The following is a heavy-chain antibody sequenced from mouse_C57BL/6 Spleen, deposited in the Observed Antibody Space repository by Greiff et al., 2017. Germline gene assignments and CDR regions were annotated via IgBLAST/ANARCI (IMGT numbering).Heavy chain of an antibody. Sequence: EVKLVESGGGLVKPGGSLKLSCAASGFTFSSYAMSWVRQTPEKRLEWVATISDGGSYTSYPDNVKGRFTISRDKAKNKLYLQMSHLKSEDTAMYYCARDLTGPFDYWGQGTTLTVSS. J-gene: IGHJ2*01. CDR2: ISDGGSYT. CDR3: ARDLTGPFDY. CDR1: GFTFSSYA. V-gene: IGHV5-4*01. D-gene: IGHD4-1*01.